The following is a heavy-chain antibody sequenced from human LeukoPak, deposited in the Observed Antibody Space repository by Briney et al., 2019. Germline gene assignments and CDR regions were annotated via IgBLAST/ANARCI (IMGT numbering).Heavy chain of an antibody. V-gene: IGHV1-18*01. CDR2: FSAYNGNT. D-gene: IGHD5-12*01. CDR1: GYTFTKCG. CDR3: ARDYPQYRNRGYSGYGTFDY. J-gene: IGHJ4*02. Sequence: GASVKVSCKASGYTFTKCGVSWLRQAPGQGLEWLGWFSAYNGNTNYAQNFQGRVTLTTDTSTSTAYLELTSLRSDDTAVYFCARDYPQYRNRGYSGYGTFDYWGQGTLVTVSS.